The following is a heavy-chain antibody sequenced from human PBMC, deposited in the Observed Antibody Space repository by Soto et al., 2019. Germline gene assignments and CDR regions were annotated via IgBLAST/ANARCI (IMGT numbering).Heavy chain of an antibody. J-gene: IGHJ6*03. V-gene: IGHV3-30*03. D-gene: IGHD3-3*01. Sequence: QVQLVESGGGVVQPGRSLRLSCAASGFTFTTCGMHWVRQAPGKGLEWVALISQDGSNKYYAETVKGRFTISRDNSKNTLNLQMNSLRAEYTAVYYCASNYYDFWSGYYDYYYLDVWGKGTTVTVSS. CDR3: ASNYYDFWSGYYDYYYLDV. CDR2: ISQDGSNK. CDR1: GFTFTTCG.